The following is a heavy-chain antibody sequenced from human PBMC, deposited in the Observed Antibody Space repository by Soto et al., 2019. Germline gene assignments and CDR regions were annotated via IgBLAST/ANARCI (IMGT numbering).Heavy chain of an antibody. D-gene: IGHD4-17*01. CDR3: ARHDYGGFGL. Sequence: ASETLSLTCTVSGGSINRSSYYWGWIRQPPGKGLEWIGSIYYSGSTYYNPSLKSRVTISVDTSKNQFSLKLSSVTAADTAVYYCARHDYGGFGLWGQGTLVTVSS. CDR1: GGSINRSSYY. V-gene: IGHV4-39*01. J-gene: IGHJ4*02. CDR2: IYYSGST.